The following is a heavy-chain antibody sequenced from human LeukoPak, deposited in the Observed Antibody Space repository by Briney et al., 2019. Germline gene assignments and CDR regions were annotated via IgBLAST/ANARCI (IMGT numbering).Heavy chain of an antibody. V-gene: IGHV3-7*01. Sequence: GGSLRLSCAASGFTFSSYWMGWVRQAPGKRLEWVANMNIDGSEKYYANSAKGRFTISRDNARNSVYLQMNSLRVEDTAVYYCARDPVEWELLLDYWGQGTLVTVSS. CDR3: ARDPVEWELLLDY. CDR2: MNIDGSEK. D-gene: IGHD1-26*01. J-gene: IGHJ4*02. CDR1: GFTFSSYW.